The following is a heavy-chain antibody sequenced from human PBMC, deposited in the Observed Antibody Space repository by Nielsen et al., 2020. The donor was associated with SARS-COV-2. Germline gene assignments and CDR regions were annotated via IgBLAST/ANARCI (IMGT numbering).Heavy chain of an antibody. Sequence: GESLKISCAASGFTFSSYAMHWVRQAPGKGLEWVAVISYDGSNKYYADSVKGRFTISRGNSKNTLYLQMNSLRAEDTAVYHCARGSSWYYYYYGMDVWGQGTTVTVSS. CDR3: ARGSSWYYYYYGMDV. D-gene: IGHD6-13*01. CDR2: ISYDGSNK. J-gene: IGHJ6*02. CDR1: GFTFSSYA. V-gene: IGHV3-30-3*01.